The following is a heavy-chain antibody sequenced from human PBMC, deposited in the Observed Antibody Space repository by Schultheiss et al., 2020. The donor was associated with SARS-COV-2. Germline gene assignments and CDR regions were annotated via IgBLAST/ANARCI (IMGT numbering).Heavy chain of an antibody. Sequence: GESLKISCAASGFTFSSYSMNWVRQAPGKGLEWVSSISSSGSTIYYADSVKGRFTISRDNSKNTLYLQMNSLSADDTATYYCAKEIWKYFEYWGQGTLVTVSS. D-gene: IGHD1-1*01. J-gene: IGHJ4*02. CDR1: GFTFSSYS. CDR2: ISSSGSTI. CDR3: AKEIWKYFEY. V-gene: IGHV3-48*01.